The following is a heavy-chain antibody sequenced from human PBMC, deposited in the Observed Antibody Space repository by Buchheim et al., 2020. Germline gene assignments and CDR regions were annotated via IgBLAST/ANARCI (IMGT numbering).Heavy chain of an antibody. CDR1: GFTFSSYS. CDR3: ARLRGYNYGYEDY. CDR2: ISSSNSSSI. Sequence: EVQLVESGGGLVQPGGSVRLSCAASGFTFSSYSMNWVRQAPGKGLEWVSYISSSNSSSIYYADSVKGRFTISRDNAKNSLYLQMNSLRDEDTAVYYCARLRGYNYGYEDYWGQGTL. V-gene: IGHV3-48*02. D-gene: IGHD5-18*01. J-gene: IGHJ4*02.